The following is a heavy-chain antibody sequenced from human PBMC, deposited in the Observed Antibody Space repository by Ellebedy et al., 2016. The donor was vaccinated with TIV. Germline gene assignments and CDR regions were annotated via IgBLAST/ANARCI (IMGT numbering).Heavy chain of an antibody. Sequence: GESLKISCAASGLTFSGFWMSWVRQAPGTGLEWVANINEDGREKYYVDSVKGRFTISRDNAKNSLYLQMSSLKVEDTAVYYCSSGGHLDYWGQGSLVTVSS. CDR2: INEDGREK. D-gene: IGHD3-16*01. J-gene: IGHJ4*02. CDR1: GLTFSGFW. CDR3: SSGGHLDY. V-gene: IGHV3-7*01.